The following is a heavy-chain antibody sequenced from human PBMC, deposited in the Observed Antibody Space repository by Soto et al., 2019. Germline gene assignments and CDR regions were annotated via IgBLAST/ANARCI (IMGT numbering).Heavy chain of an antibody. D-gene: IGHD6-6*01. CDR2: INHSGST. Sequence: SETLSLTCAVYGGSFSGYYWSWIRQPPGKGLEWIGEINHSGSTNYNPSLKSRVTISVDTSKNQFSLKLSSVTAADTAVYYCARGMAAAPPVDYWGQGTLVTVSS. CDR1: GGSFSGYY. CDR3: ARGMAAAPPVDY. J-gene: IGHJ4*02. V-gene: IGHV4-34*01.